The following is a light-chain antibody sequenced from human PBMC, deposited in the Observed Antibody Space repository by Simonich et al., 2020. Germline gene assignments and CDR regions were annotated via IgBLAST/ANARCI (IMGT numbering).Light chain of an antibody. CDR3: QQYYSTPIT. V-gene: IGKV4-1*01. CDR2: WES. Sequence: DIVMTQSPDSQAVSLGERATINCKSSQSVLYSSNNKNYLAWYQQKPGQPPKLLIYWESTRESGVPDRFSGSGSGTDFTLTISSLQAEDVAVYYCQQYYSTPITFGQGTRLEIK. CDR1: QSVLYSSNNKNY. J-gene: IGKJ5*01.